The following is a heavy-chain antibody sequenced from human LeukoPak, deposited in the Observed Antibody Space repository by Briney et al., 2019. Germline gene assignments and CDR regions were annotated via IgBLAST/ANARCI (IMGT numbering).Heavy chain of an antibody. Sequence: GGSLRLSCAASKFIFSEYAMDWVRQAPGKGLEWVAAIGASGSSTYYAASVEGRFTISRDNSKETVYLQMDSLRADDTAVYFCAKSPYYDSSGDAFEIWGQGTLVTVSS. CDR1: KFIFSEYA. D-gene: IGHD3-22*01. V-gene: IGHV3-23*01. CDR3: AKSPYYDSSGDAFEI. J-gene: IGHJ3*02. CDR2: IGASGSST.